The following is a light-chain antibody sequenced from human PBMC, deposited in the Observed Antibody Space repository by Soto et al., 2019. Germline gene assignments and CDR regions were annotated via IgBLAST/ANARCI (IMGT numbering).Light chain of an antibody. CDR2: STS. CDR3: QQYGSPPIT. CDR1: QSLTATY. V-gene: IGKV3-20*01. Sequence: EIVLAQSPATLSLSPGEKATLSCRASQSLTATYSAWYQQKPGQPPRLLIHSTSVRATGTPDRFSGSGSGTDFTLTISRLEPEDFAVYYCQQYGSPPITFGQGTRLEIK. J-gene: IGKJ5*01.